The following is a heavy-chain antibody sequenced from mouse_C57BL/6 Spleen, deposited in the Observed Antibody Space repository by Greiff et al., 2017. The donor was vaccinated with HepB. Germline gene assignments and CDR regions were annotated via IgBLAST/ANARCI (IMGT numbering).Heavy chain of an antibody. CDR1: GFTFSSYT. CDR3: AREDYGRYFDV. CDR2: ISGGGGNT. J-gene: IGHJ1*03. V-gene: IGHV5-9*01. Sequence: EVHLVESGGGLVKPGGSLKLSCAASGFTFSSYTMSWVRQTPEKRLEWVATISGGGGNTYYPDSVKGRFTISRDNAKNTLYLQMSSLRSEDTALYYCAREDYGRYFDVWGTGTTVTVSS. D-gene: IGHD1-1*02.